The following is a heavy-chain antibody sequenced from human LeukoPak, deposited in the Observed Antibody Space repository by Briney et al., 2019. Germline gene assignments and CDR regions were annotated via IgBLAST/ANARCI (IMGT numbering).Heavy chain of an antibody. CDR3: ATDSLRLGELSFA. CDR2: INPNSGGT. D-gene: IGHD3-16*02. V-gene: IGHV1-2*02. CDR1: GYTFTGYY. J-gene: IGHJ5*02. Sequence: ASVKVSCKASGYTFTGYYMHWVRQAPGQGLEWMGWINPNSGGTNYAQKFQGRVTMTRDTSISTAYMELSSLRSEDTAVYYCATDSLRLGELSFAWGQGTLVTVSS.